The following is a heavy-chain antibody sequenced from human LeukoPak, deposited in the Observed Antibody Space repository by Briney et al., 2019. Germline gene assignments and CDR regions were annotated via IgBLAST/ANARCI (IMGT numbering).Heavy chain of an antibody. J-gene: IGHJ6*02. Sequence: GASVKVSCKASGYTFTSYGISWVRQAPGQGLEWMGWISAYNGNTNYAQKLQGRVTMTTDTSTSTAYMELRSLRSDDTAVYYCARLRYQLLSDYYYYYGMDVWGQGTTVTVS. CDR2: ISAYNGNT. CDR1: GYTFTSYG. CDR3: ARLRYQLLSDYYYYYGMDV. V-gene: IGHV1-18*01. D-gene: IGHD2-2*01.